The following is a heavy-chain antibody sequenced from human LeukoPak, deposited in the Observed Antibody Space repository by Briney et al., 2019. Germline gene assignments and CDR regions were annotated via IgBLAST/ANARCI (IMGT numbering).Heavy chain of an antibody. D-gene: IGHD4-17*01. CDR3: ARDSRLAQTVYYYSMDV. CDR2: INPNSGGT. J-gene: IGHJ6*03. V-gene: IGHV1-2*02. Sequence: PPASVTVSCKASGYTFTGYYIHWVRQAPGQGLEWMGWINPNSGGTNYAQKFQGRVTITRDTSISTAYMELSRLRSDDTAVYYCARDSRLAQTVYYYSMDVWGKGSTVTISS. CDR1: GYTFTGYY.